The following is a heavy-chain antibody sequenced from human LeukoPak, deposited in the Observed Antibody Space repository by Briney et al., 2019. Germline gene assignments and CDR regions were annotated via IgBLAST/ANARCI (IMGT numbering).Heavy chain of an antibody. CDR1: GYSISSGYY. J-gene: IGHJ4*02. D-gene: IGHD7-27*01. CDR3: AGTGDLDY. Sequence: SETLSLTCTVSGYSISSGYYWGWIRQPPGKGLEWIGSIYHSGSTYYNPSLKSRVTISVDTSKNQFSLKLSSVTAADTAVYYCAGTGDLDYWGQGTLVTVSS. V-gene: IGHV4-38-2*02. CDR2: IYHSGST.